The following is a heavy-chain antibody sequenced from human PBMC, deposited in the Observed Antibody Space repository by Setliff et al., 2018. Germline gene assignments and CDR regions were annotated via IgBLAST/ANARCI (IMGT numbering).Heavy chain of an antibody. CDR2: TIPMFGTT. J-gene: IGHJ6*03. V-gene: IGHV1-69*05. CDR3: AREGVDTRSATDYRYYMDV. Sequence: GASVKVSCKASGGTFKNYGISWVRQAPGQGLEWMGGTIPMFGTTNYAQKFQGRVTIITDESASTAYMELSSLRSEDTAVYFCAREGVDTRSATDYRYYMDVWGKGTTVTVSS. D-gene: IGHD5-18*01. CDR1: GGTFKNYG.